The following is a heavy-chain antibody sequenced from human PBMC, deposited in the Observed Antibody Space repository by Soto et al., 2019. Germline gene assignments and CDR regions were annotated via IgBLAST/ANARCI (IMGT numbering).Heavy chain of an antibody. Sequence: PSETLSLTCAVSSGSISSSNWWSWVRQPPGKGLEWIGELYHSGRTNYNPSLQSRVTIPVDKSKNQFSLKLSSVTAADTAVYYCAIGYCSSPSLLSDYWDQGTLATVSS. V-gene: IGHV4-4*02. D-gene: IGHD2-2*03. CDR3: AIGYCSSPSLLSDY. CDR1: SGSISSSNW. CDR2: LYHSGRT. J-gene: IGHJ4*02.